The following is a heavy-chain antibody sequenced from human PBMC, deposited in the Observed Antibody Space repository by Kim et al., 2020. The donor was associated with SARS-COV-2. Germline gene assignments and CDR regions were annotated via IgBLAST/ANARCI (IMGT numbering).Heavy chain of an antibody. CDR3: AKGYDILTGYWGLFDY. D-gene: IGHD3-9*01. V-gene: IGHV3-23*01. CDR1: GFTFSSYA. CDR2: ISGSGGST. J-gene: IGHJ4*02. Sequence: GGSLRLSCAASGFTFSSYAMSWVRQAPGKGLEWVSAISGSGGSTYYADSVKGRFTISRDNSKNTLYLQMNSLRAEDTAVYYCAKGYDILTGYWGLFDYWGQGTLVTVSS.